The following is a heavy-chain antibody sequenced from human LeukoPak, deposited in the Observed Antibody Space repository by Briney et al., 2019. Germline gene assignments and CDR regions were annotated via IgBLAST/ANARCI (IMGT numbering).Heavy chain of an antibody. CDR3: ATDRSGYYGLGY. CDR2: FDPEDGET. D-gene: IGHD3-3*01. Sequence: ASVKVSCKVSGYTLTELSMHWVRQAPGKGLEWMGGFDPEDGETIYAQEFQGRVTMTEDTSTDTAYMELSSLRSEDTAVYYCATDRSGYYGLGYWGQGTLVTVSS. V-gene: IGHV1-24*01. J-gene: IGHJ4*02. CDR1: GYTLTELS.